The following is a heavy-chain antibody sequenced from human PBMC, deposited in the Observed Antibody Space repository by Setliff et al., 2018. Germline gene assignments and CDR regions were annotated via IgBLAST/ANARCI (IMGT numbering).Heavy chain of an antibody. CDR1: GGSVNRDY. Sequence: SETLSLTCSVSGGSVNRDYWSWIRQPPGKGLEWIGYIHYSGNTNYNPSLKSRVTISFNTSKDQISLKLTSVTAADTAVYYCARQDRFYDRSVFVEYFQHWGQGALVTVSS. CDR2: IHYSGNT. D-gene: IGHD3-22*01. CDR3: ARQDRFYDRSVFVEYFQH. V-gene: IGHV4-59*08. J-gene: IGHJ1*01.